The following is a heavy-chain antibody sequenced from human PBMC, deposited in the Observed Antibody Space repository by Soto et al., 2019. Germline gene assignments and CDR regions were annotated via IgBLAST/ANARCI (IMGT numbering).Heavy chain of an antibody. CDR3: ARDRKNCISTSCYVDWFDP. V-gene: IGHV1-46*01. J-gene: IGHJ5*02. Sequence: ASVTVSCKASGYTFTSYYMHWVRQAPGQGLEWMGIINPSGGSTSYAQKFQGWVTMTRDTSISTAYMELSRLRSDDTAVYYCARDRKNCISTSCYVDWFDPWGQGTLVTVSS. CDR2: INPSGGST. D-gene: IGHD2-2*01. CDR1: GYTFTSYY.